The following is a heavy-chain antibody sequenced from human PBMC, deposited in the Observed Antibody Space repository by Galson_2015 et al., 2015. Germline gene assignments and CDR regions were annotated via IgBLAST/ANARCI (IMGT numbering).Heavy chain of an antibody. J-gene: IGHJ4*02. D-gene: IGHD6-19*01. CDR1: GFTFSTYW. CDR2: IKEDGSGE. Sequence: SLRLSCAASGFTFSTYWMSWVRQAPGKGLEWVANIKEDGSGEHYVDSVKGRFTISRDNAKNSLYLQMNSLRAEDTAVYYCVRDLGSGWYVYGSYWGQGTLVTVSS. CDR3: VRDLGSGWYVYGSY. V-gene: IGHV3-7*01.